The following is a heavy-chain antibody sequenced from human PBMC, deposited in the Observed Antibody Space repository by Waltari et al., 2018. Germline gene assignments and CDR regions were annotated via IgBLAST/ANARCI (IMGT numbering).Heavy chain of an antibody. J-gene: IGHJ5*02. V-gene: IGHV5-51*03. Sequence: EVQLVQSGAEVNKPGESLKISCKGSGYYFPNSWIAWVRQRSGKGLEWMGINYPGDSDIKNNPSFQGQVTISADKSINTAYLQWSSLKASDTAIYYCARLNPRVNWFDPWGQGTLVIVSS. CDR1: GYYFPNSW. CDR2: NYPGDSDI. CDR3: ARLNPRVNWFDP.